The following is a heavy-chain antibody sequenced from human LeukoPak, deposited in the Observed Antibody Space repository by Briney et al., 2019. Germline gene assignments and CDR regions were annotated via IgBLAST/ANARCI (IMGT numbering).Heavy chain of an antibody. V-gene: IGHV4-39*01. CDR2: IYYSGST. Sequence: SETLSLTCTVSGGSISSSTYYWGWVRQPPGKGLEWIGSIYYSGSTYYNPSLKSRVTITVDTSKNRFSLKLSSVTDAGTAVYYCARRDYGDSNFDYWGQGTLVTVSS. CDR3: ARRDYGDSNFDY. J-gene: IGHJ4*02. D-gene: IGHD4-17*01. CDR1: GGSISSSTYY.